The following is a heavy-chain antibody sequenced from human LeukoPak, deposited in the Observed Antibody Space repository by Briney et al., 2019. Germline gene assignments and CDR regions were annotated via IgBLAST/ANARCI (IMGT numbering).Heavy chain of an antibody. CDR1: GGTFSSYA. D-gene: IGHD2-15*01. CDR3: ARGLSDRYCSGGSCYWFDP. CDR2: IIPIFGTA. J-gene: IGHJ5*02. V-gene: IGHV1-69*13. Sequence: SVKVSCKASGGTFSSYAISWVRQAPGQGLEWMGGIIPIFGTANYAQKFQGRVTITADESTSTAYMELSSLRSEDTAVYYCARGLSDRYCSGGSCYWFDPWGQGALVTVSS.